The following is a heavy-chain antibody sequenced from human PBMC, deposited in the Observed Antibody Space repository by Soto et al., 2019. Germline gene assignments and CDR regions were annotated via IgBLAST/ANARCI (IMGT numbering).Heavy chain of an antibody. CDR3: AKTPQVVVITGYFDY. CDR2: ISGSGGST. D-gene: IGHD3-22*01. J-gene: IGHJ4*02. V-gene: IGHV3-23*01. Sequence: GGSLRLSCAASGFTFSSYAMSWVRQAPGKGLEWVSAISGSGGSTYYADSVKGRFTISRDNSKNTRYLQMNSLRAEDTAVYYCAKTPQVVVITGYFDYWGQGTLVTVSS. CDR1: GFTFSSYA.